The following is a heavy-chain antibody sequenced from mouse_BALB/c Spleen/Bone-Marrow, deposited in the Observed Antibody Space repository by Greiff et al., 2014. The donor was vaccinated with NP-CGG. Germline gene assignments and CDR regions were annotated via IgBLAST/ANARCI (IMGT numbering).Heavy chain of an antibody. J-gene: IGHJ2*01. CDR2: INPYNGAT. CDR1: GYSFTGYY. D-gene: IGHD4-1*01. CDR3: ARSWDY. V-gene: IGHV1-31*01. Sequence: VQLKESGPDLVKPGASVKISCKASGYSFTGYYMHWVKQSHVKSLEWIGRINPYNGATTYNQNFKDKASLTVDKSSSTAYMELHIQTSEDSAVYYCARSWDYWGQGTTLTVSS.